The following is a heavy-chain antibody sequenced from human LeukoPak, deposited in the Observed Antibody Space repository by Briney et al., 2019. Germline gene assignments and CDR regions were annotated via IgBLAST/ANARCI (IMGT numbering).Heavy chain of an antibody. D-gene: IGHD2-8*02. J-gene: IGHJ5*02. CDR3: ATGPPRGWFDP. V-gene: IGHV4-34*01. CDR2: INHSGST. CDR1: GGSFSSYY. Sequence: SETLSLTCAVYGGSFSSYYWSWIRQPPGKGLEWIGEINHSGSTNYNPSLRSRVSTSVNTSKNHFSLNVASVTAADTAVYYCATGPPRGWFDPWGQGTLVTVSS.